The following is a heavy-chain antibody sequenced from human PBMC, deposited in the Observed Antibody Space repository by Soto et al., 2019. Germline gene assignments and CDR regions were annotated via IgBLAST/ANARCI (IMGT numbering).Heavy chain of an antibody. CDR2: IIPIYGTI. Sequence: QVQLVQSGAEVKKPGSSVKVSCKASGGTFSNYAISWVRQAPGQGLGWMGGIIPIYGTINYARKFQDRVTITADESTSTAYMELSSLRSEDTAVYYCARDLGGCSAGSCRYNWFDPWGQGTLVTVSS. CDR3: ARDLGGCSAGSCRYNWFDP. D-gene: IGHD2-15*01. V-gene: IGHV1-69*01. J-gene: IGHJ5*02. CDR1: GGTFSNYA.